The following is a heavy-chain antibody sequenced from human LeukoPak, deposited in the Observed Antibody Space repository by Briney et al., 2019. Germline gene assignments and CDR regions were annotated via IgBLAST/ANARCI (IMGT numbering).Heavy chain of an antibody. Sequence: GGSLRLSCAASGFDFSTYTMNWVRQAPGKGLEWVSSISSSSSYIYYADSVKGRFTISRDSAKNSMYLQMNSLRAEDTAVYYCTRDPGRCTSTSCYPDYWGQGTLVTVSS. D-gene: IGHD2-2*01. J-gene: IGHJ4*02. CDR2: ISSSSSYI. CDR1: GFDFSTYT. V-gene: IGHV3-21*01. CDR3: TRDPGRCTSTSCYPDY.